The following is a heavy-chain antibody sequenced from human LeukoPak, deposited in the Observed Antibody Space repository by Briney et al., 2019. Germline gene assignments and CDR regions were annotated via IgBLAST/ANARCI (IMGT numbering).Heavy chain of an antibody. J-gene: IGHJ5*02. CDR3: ARSSMIVGEFDP. Sequence: SETLSLTCAVYGGSFSGYYWSWIRQPPGKGLEWIGEINHSGSTNYNPSLKSRVTISVDTSKNQFSLKLSSVTAADTAVYYCARSSMIVGEFDPWGQGTLVTVSS. CDR2: INHSGST. CDR1: GGSFSGYY. V-gene: IGHV4-34*01. D-gene: IGHD3-22*01.